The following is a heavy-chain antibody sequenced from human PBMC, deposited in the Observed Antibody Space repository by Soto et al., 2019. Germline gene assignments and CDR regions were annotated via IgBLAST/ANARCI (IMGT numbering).Heavy chain of an antibody. D-gene: IGHD4-4*01. CDR1: GFTFSSYA. Sequence: GGYLRLSCAASGFTFSSYAMSWVRQAPGKGLEWVSAISGSGGSTYYADSVKGRFTISRDNSKNTLYLQMNSLRAEDTAVYYCAKDTRLHEAYWFDPWGQGTLVTVSS. CDR3: AKDTRLHEAYWFDP. CDR2: ISGSGGST. J-gene: IGHJ5*02. V-gene: IGHV3-23*01.